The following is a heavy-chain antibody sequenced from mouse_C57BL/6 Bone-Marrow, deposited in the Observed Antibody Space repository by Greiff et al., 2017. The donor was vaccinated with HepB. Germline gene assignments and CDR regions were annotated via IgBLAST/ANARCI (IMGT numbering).Heavy chain of an antibody. CDR1: GYSITSGYY. D-gene: IGHD1-1*01. CDR3: AREPPYYPLDY. Sequence: DVQLQESGPGLVKPSQSLSLTCSVTGYSITSGYYWNWIRQFPGNKLEWMGYISYDGSNNYNPSLKNRISITRDTSKNQFFLKLNSVTTEDTATYYCAREPPYYPLDYWGQGTTLTVSS. V-gene: IGHV3-6*01. CDR2: ISYDGSN. J-gene: IGHJ2*01.